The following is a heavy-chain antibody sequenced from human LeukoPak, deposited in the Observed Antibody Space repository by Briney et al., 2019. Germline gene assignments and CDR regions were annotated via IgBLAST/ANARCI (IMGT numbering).Heavy chain of an antibody. CDR1: GGSFSGYY. CDR3: ARRTHYYDSSGYYWIAFGI. J-gene: IGHJ3*02. D-gene: IGHD3-22*01. CDR2: INHSGST. Sequence: SETLSLTCAVYGGSFSGYYWSWIRQPPGKGLEWIGEINHSGSTNYNPSLKSRVTISVDTSKNQFSLKLSSVTAADTAVYYCARRTHYYDSSGYYWIAFGIWGQGTMVTVSS. V-gene: IGHV4-34*01.